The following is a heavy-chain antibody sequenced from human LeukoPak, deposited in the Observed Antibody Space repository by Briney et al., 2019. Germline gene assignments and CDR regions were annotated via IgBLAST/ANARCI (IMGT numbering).Heavy chain of an antibody. CDR1: GFAFDIYA. Sequence: GGSLRLSCAASGFAFDIYAMTWVRQAPGKGLEWVSGISAGGSSTYYADSVKGRFTISRDNSKNTLYLQMNSLRAEDTAVYYCAKEAGSYYELHFQHWGQGTLVTVSS. CDR2: ISAGGSST. CDR3: AKEAGSYYELHFQH. D-gene: IGHD1-26*01. V-gene: IGHV3-23*01. J-gene: IGHJ1*01.